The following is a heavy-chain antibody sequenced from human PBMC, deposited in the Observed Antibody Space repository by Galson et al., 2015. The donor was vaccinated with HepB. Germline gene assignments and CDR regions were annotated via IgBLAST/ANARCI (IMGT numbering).Heavy chain of an antibody. CDR2: IIPIFGTA. J-gene: IGHJ5*02. Sequence: SVKVSCKASGGTFSSYAISWVRQAPGQGLEWMGGIIPIFGTANYAQKFQGRVTITADKSTSTAYMELSSLRSEDTAVYYRASGDLGYCSGGSCYPGWFDPWGQGTLVTVSS. CDR3: ASGDLGYCSGGSCYPGWFDP. D-gene: IGHD2-15*01. CDR1: GGTFSSYA. V-gene: IGHV1-69*06.